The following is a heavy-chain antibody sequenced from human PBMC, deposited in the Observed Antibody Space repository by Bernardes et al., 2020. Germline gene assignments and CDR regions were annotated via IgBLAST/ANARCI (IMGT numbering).Heavy chain of an antibody. CDR1: GFTFSSYS. CDR2: ISSSSSYI. Sequence: GGSLRLSCAASGFTFSSYSMNWVRQAPGKGLEWVSSISSSSSYIYYADSVKGRFTISRDNAKNSLYLQMNSLRAEDTAVYYCARDLDYYDFWSGSNWFDPWGQGTLVTVSS. V-gene: IGHV3-21*01. D-gene: IGHD3-3*01. J-gene: IGHJ5*02. CDR3: ARDLDYYDFWSGSNWFDP.